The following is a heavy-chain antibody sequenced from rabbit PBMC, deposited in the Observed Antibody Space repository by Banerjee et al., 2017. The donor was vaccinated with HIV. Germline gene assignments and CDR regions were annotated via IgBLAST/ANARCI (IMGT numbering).Heavy chain of an antibody. D-gene: IGHD4-2*01. CDR2: IDLVFGST. J-gene: IGHJ4*01. Sequence: QLKESGGGLVQPGGSLKVSCKASGFDFSSYRMSWVRQAPGKGLEWIGYIDLVFGSTYYASWVNGRFTISSHNAQNTLYLQLNSLTAADTATYFCARDSPQGYYFNLWGQGTLVTVS. CDR3: ARDSPQGYYFNL. CDR1: GFDFSSYR. V-gene: IGHV1S7*01.